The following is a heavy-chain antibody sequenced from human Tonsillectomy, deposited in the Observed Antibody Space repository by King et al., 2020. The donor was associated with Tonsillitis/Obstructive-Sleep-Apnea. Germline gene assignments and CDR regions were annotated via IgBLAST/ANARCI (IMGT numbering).Heavy chain of an antibody. CDR3: ARASVRDGYSVGVGAFDI. Sequence: QLVQSGAEVKKPGASVKVSCKASGYTFSSYYLHWVRQAPGQGLEGMGIIKPSGGSTTHAQRFQGRVTMTRDTSTRTLYMEMTNLRSEDTALYYGARASVRDGYSVGVGAFDIWGQGTMVTVSS. J-gene: IGHJ3*02. D-gene: IGHD5-24*01. CDR2: IKPSGGST. CDR1: GYTFSSYY. V-gene: IGHV1-46*01.